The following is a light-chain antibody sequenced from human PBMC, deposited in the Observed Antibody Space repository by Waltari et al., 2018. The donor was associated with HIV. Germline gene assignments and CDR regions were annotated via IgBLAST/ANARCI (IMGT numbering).Light chain of an antibody. Sequence: MIYEVSNRPSGVSNRFSGSKSGNTASLTISGLQAEDEADYYCSSYISSSTLLFGGGTKLTVL. CDR3: SSYISSSTLL. CDR2: EVS. V-gene: IGLV2-14*01. J-gene: IGLJ2*01.